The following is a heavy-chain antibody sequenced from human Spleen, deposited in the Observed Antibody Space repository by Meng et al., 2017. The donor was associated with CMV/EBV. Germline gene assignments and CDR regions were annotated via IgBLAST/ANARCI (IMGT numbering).Heavy chain of an antibody. J-gene: IGHJ5*02. CDR1: GGSISSGDYY. CDR3: ARVKSREWGGWFDP. CDR2: INYSGST. Sequence: YGGSISSGDYYWSWIRQPPGKGLECIGHINYSGSTYYNPALKSRVTMSLDTSQNQFSLKLNSVTAADTAVYYCARVKSREWGGWFDPWGQGTLVTVSS. V-gene: IGHV4-30-4*08. D-gene: IGHD2-15*01.